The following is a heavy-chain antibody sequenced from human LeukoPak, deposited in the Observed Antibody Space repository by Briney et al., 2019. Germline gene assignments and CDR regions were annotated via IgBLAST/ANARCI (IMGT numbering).Heavy chain of an antibody. CDR2: LHADGSEK. D-gene: IGHD5-12*01. CDR3: GSGGYSFDY. CDR1: GFTLSGYS. J-gene: IGHJ4*02. V-gene: IGHV3-7*01. Sequence: GGSLRLSCAASGFTLSGYSMSWARQAPGKGLEWVARLHADGSEKYYVDSVKGRFTISRDNAKNSLYLQMNSLRVEDTAVYCCGSGGYSFDYLGQGTLVTVSS.